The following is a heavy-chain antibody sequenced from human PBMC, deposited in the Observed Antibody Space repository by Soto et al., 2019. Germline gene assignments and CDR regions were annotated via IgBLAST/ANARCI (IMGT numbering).Heavy chain of an antibody. J-gene: IGHJ4*02. CDR1: GFTFSSYW. D-gene: IGHD3-16*02. Sequence: PGGSLRLSCAASGFTFSSYWMSWVRQAPGKGLEWVANIKQGGSEKYYVDSVKGRFTISRDNAKNSLYLQMNSLRAEDTAVYYCARGANDYIWGSYRGTQYYFDYWGQGTLVTVSS. CDR2: IKQGGSEK. V-gene: IGHV3-7*01. CDR3: ARGANDYIWGSYRGTQYYFDY.